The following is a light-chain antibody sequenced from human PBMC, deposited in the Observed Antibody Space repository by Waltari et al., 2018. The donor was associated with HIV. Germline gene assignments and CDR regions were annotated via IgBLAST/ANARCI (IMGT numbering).Light chain of an antibody. J-gene: IGLJ1*01. V-gene: IGLV2-23*02. CDR1: SSDVGHYNY. Sequence: QSALTQPASVSGSPGQSITISCTGTSSDVGHYNYVSWYQQHPGKVPKLMIYDVSKRPSGVSNRLSGSKSGNTVSLTISGLQAEDEADYYCCSYAGTNTYVFGSGTKVTVL. CDR2: DVS. CDR3: CSYAGTNTYV.